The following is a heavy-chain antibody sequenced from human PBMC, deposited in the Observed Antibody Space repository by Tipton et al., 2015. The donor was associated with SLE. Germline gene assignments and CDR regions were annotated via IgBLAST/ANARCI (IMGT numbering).Heavy chain of an antibody. CDR2: ISAYNGNT. CDR3: ARVGYSGSYFQH. V-gene: IGHV1-18*01. Sequence: QSGPEVKKPGESLKISCKASGYTFTSYGISWVRQAPGQGLEWMGWISAYNGNTNYAQKLQGRVTMTTDTSTSTAYMELRSLRSDDTAVYYCARVGYSGSYFQHWGQGTLVTVSS. CDR1: GYTFTSYG. J-gene: IGHJ1*01. D-gene: IGHD1-26*01.